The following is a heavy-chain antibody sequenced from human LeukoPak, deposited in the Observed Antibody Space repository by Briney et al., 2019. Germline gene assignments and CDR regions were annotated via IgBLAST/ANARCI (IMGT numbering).Heavy chain of an antibody. CDR2: ISSSSSYI. CDR3: ARDHSGYYTPVDY. Sequence: GGSLRLSCAASEFTFNIYAMNWVRQAPGKGLEWVSSISSSSSYIYYADSVKGRFTISRDNAKNSLYLQMNSLRAEDTAVYYCARDHSGYYTPVDYWGQGTLVTVSS. CDR1: EFTFNIYA. J-gene: IGHJ4*02. V-gene: IGHV3-21*01. D-gene: IGHD3-22*01.